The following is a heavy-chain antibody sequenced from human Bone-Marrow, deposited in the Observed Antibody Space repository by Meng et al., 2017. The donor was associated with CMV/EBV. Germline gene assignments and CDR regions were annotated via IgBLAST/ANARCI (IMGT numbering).Heavy chain of an antibody. CDR2: IWYDGSNK. J-gene: IGHJ6*02. V-gene: IGHV3-33*06. Sequence: GESLKISCAASGFTFSSYGMHWVRQAPGKGLEWVAVIWYDGSNKYYADSVKGRFTISRDNSKNTLYLQMNSLRAEDTAVYYCAKDLRRRYDFWSGYYMQGTRNEDYYYYGMDVWGQGTTVTVSS. CDR1: GFTFSSYG. D-gene: IGHD3-3*01. CDR3: AKDLRRRYDFWSGYYMQGTRNEDYYYYGMDV.